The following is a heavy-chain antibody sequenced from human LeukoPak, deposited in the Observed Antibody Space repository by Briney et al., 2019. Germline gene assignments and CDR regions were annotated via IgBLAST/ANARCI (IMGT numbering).Heavy chain of an antibody. CDR3: ARHPRLGKYSSSCNIDY. Sequence: GESLKISCKGSGYSFTSYWIGWVRQMPGKGLECMGIIYPGDSDTRDSPSFQGQVTISADKSISTAYLQWSSLKASDTAMYYCARHPRLGKYSSSCNIDYWGQGTLVTVSS. V-gene: IGHV5-51*01. CDR1: GYSFTSYW. J-gene: IGHJ4*02. D-gene: IGHD6-13*01. CDR2: IYPGDSDT.